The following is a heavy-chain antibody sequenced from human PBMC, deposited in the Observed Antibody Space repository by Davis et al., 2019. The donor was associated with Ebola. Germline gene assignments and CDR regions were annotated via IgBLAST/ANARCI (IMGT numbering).Heavy chain of an antibody. J-gene: IGHJ4*02. V-gene: IGHV3-23*01. CDR1: GFTFKNYA. Sequence: PGGSLRLSCTASGFTFKNYAMSWVRQAPGKGLEWVSTTRGSGTDTYYADSVRGRFTISRDNSKNTLFLQMNSLRAEDTAIYYCAKSASGYSGNSRYFDYWGQGTLVTVSS. D-gene: IGHD4-23*01. CDR3: AKSASGYSGNSRYFDY. CDR2: TRGSGTDT.